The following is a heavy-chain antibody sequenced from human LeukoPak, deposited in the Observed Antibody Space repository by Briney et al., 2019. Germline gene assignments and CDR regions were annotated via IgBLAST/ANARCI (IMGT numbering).Heavy chain of an antibody. J-gene: IGHJ4*02. V-gene: IGHV3-23*01. CDR3: AKVLRLRKNDYIREGYFDY. Sequence: GGSLRLSCAASGFTFSSYAMSWVRQAPGKGLEWVSAISGSGGSTYYADSVKGRFTISRDNSKNTLYLQMNSLRAEDTAVYYCAKVLRLRKNDYIREGYFDYWGQGTLVTVSS. D-gene: IGHD4-11*01. CDR2: ISGSGGST. CDR1: GFTFSSYA.